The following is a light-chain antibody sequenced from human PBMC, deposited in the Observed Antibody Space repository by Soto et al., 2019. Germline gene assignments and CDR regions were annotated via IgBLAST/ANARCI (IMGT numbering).Light chain of an antibody. Sequence: QSALTQPASASGSPGQSITISCTGTSSDVGGYNFISWYQHHPGKAPKLMIYDVSDRPSGVSNRFSGSKSGNTASLTISGLQAEDEADYYCSSYTITTTLVFGGGTKLTVL. J-gene: IGLJ2*01. V-gene: IGLV2-14*03. CDR2: DVS. CDR3: SSYTITTTLV. CDR1: SSDVGGYNF.